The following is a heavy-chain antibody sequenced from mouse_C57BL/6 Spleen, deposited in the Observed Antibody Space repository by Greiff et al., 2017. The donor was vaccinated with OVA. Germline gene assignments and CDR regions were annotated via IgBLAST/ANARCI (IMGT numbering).Heavy chain of an antibody. Sequence: QVHVKQPGAELVKPGASVKMSCKASGYTFTSYWITWVKQRPGQGLEWIGDIYPGSGSTNYNEKFKSKATLTVDTSSSTAYMQLSSLTSEDSAVYYCARGGNYYGSSYVGYWGQGTTLTVSS. V-gene: IGHV1-55*01. J-gene: IGHJ2*01. CDR1: GYTFTSYW. CDR3: ARGGNYYGSSYVGY. CDR2: IYPGSGST. D-gene: IGHD1-1*01.